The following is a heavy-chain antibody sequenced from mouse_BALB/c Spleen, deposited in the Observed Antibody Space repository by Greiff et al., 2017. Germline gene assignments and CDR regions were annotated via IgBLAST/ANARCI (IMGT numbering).Heavy chain of an antibody. V-gene: IGHV3-6*02. CDR3: ARTGTVYAMDY. Sequence: ESGPGLVKPSQSLSLTCSVTGYSITSGYYWNWIRQFPGNKLEWMGYISYDGSNNYNPSLKNRISITRDTSKNQFFLKLNSVTTEDTATYYCARTGTVYAMDYWGQGTSVTVSS. CDR2: ISYDGSN. J-gene: IGHJ4*01. CDR1: GYSITSGYY. D-gene: IGHD4-1*01.